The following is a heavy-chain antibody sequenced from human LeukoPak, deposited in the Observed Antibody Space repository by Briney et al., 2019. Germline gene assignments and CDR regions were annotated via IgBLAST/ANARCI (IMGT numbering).Heavy chain of an antibody. CDR2: ISWNSGSI. CDR3: AKDSSTNGAPRGYFDY. J-gene: IGHJ4*02. D-gene: IGHD2-8*01. Sequence: PGRSLRLSCAASGFTFDDYAMHWVRRAPGKGLEWVSGISWNSGSIGYADSVKGRFTISRDNAKNSLYLQMNSLRAEDTALYYCAKDSSTNGAPRGYFDYWGQGTLVTVSS. CDR1: GFTFDDYA. V-gene: IGHV3-9*01.